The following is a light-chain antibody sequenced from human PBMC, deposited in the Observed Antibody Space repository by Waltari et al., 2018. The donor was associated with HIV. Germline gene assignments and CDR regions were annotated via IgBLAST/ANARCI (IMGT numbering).Light chain of an antibody. V-gene: IGKV2-40*01. CDR3: MQRMELIT. J-gene: IGKJ5*01. Sequence: EIVLTQTPLSLVVTPGAPASISCRSSQSLLDSDDGHIYLDWYLQKPGQAPQLLIDTLFYRPSRVPDRFSGSGSGTYFTLKISRVEAEDVGVYYCMQRMELITFGQGTRLEIK. CDR2: TLF. CDR1: QSLLDSDDGHIY.